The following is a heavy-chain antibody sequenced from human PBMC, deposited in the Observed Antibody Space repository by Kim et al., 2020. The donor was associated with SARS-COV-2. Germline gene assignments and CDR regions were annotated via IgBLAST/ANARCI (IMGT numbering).Heavy chain of an antibody. D-gene: IGHD2-15*01. Sequence: ASVKVSCKVSGYTLTELSMHWVRQAPGKGLEWMGGFDPEDGETIYAQKFQGRVTMTEDTSTDTAYMELSSLRSEDTAVYYCATVRRRFFDDIVVVVAARRADAFDIWGQGTMVTVSS. CDR2: FDPEDGET. V-gene: IGHV1-24*01. CDR3: ATVRRRFFDDIVVVVAARRADAFDI. J-gene: IGHJ3*02. CDR1: GYTLTELS.